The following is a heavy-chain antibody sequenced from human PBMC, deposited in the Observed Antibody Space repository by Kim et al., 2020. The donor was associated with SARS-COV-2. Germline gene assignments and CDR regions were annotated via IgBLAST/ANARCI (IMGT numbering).Heavy chain of an antibody. CDR1: GFTFSTYS. Sequence: GGSLRLSCAASGFTFSTYSMNWVRQAPGKGLEWVSYISSTSSAIYDAASVKGRFTISRDNAKNTLYLQMNSLRDEDTAVYYCARERSSSSCSCQDAMDDWGQGTTVTVSS. J-gene: IGHJ6*02. V-gene: IGHV3-48*02. D-gene: IGHD2-2*01. CDR2: ISSTSSAI. CDR3: ARERSSSSCSCQDAMDD.